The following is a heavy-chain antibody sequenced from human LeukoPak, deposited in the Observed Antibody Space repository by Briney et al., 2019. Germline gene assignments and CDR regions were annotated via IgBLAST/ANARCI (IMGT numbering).Heavy chain of an antibody. CDR2: ISYEGSTK. V-gene: IGHV3-30-3*01. Sequence: PGGSLRLSCAASGFTFSNYAIHWVRQAPGKGLEWVAFISYEGSTKYYVDSAKGRFSLSRDNSKNTLYLQIDSLRGEDTAVYYCARDLSEKYSIDYWGQGTLVTVSS. CDR1: GFTFSNYA. D-gene: IGHD2-21*01. J-gene: IGHJ4*02. CDR3: ARDLSEKYSIDY.